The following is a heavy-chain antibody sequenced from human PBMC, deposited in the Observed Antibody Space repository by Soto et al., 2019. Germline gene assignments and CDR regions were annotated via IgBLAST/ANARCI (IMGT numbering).Heavy chain of an antibody. D-gene: IGHD5-18*01. Sequence: SVKVSCKASGGTFSSYAISWVRQAPGQGLEWMGGIIPIFGTANYAQKFQGRVTITADESTSTAYMELSSLRSEDTAVYYCARGSRGYSYGYSPLGMDVLGQATTVTVPS. CDR2: IIPIFGTA. J-gene: IGHJ6*01. CDR1: GGTFSSYA. CDR3: ARGSRGYSYGYSPLGMDV. V-gene: IGHV1-69*13.